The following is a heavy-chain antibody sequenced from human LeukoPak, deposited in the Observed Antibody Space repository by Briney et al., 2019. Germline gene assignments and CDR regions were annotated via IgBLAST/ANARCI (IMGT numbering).Heavy chain of an antibody. CDR1: GDSVSSNSAA. D-gene: IGHD3-16*01. J-gene: IGHJ4*02. CDR2: TYYRSKWSN. CDR3: VRSRGGDFDH. Sequence: SQTVSLTCAISGDSVSSNSAAWNWIRQYPSRGLERLGSTYYRSKWSNDYAVSVRSRITINPDTSKNQFSLQLNSVTPADAAVYYCVRSRGGDFDHWGQGTLVTVSS. V-gene: IGHV6-1*01.